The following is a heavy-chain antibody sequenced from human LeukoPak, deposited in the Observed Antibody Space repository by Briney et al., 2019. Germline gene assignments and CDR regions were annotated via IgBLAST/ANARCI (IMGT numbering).Heavy chain of an antibody. CDR1: GYTFTGYY. V-gene: IGHV1-2*02. J-gene: IGHJ3*02. D-gene: IGHD6-19*01. Sequence: ASVKVAFTASGYTFTGYYMHWVRQAPGQGLEWMGWINPNSGGTNYAQKYQGRVTLSTDTSTSTVYMELRNLRSDDAAVYYCARDKEQWLVDAFDIRGQGTMVTVSS. CDR3: ARDKEQWLVDAFDI. CDR2: INPNSGGT.